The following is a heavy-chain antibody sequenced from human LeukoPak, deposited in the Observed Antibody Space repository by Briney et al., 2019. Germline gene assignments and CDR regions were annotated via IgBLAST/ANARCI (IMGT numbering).Heavy chain of an antibody. J-gene: IGHJ3*02. CDR3: ARASYYYDTTGLGAVDI. V-gene: IGHV3-9*01. D-gene: IGHD3-22*01. Sequence: GRSVRLSCAASGVTFNDHAMYWVRQAPGKGLEWVSGINWNSDNIGYADSVKGRFTISRDDAKNSLFLQMNSLRTEDTALYYCARASYYYDTTGLGAVDIWGQGTMVTVSS. CDR2: INWNSDNI. CDR1: GVTFNDHA.